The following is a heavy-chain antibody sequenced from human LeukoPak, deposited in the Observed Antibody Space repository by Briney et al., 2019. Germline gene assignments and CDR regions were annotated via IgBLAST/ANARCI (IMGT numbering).Heavy chain of an antibody. D-gene: IGHD5-18*01. CDR3: ARHRGYSYGYVDY. Sequence: SETLSLTCTVSGGSIRSYYWTWIRQPPGKGLEWIGYIFYSGSTSYNPSLKSRVTISVDTSKHQFSLTLTSVTATDTAVYYCARHRGYSYGYVDYWGQGTLVTVSS. J-gene: IGHJ4*02. V-gene: IGHV4-59*08. CDR1: GGSIRSYY. CDR2: IFYSGST.